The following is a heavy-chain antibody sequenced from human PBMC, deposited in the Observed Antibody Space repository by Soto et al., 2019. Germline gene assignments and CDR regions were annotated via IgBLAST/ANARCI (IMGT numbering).Heavy chain of an antibody. V-gene: IGHV1-2*02. J-gene: IGHJ6*02. Sequence: ASVKVSCKASGYTFTGYYIHWVRQAPGQGLEWMGWINPNTGDTNYAQKFQDRVTVTRDRSATTAYMELSRLRSEDTAVYYCASSHIAAAPYGMDVWGQGTTVTVSS. CDR1: GYTFTGYY. CDR3: ASSHIAAAPYGMDV. CDR2: INPNTGDT. D-gene: IGHD6-13*01.